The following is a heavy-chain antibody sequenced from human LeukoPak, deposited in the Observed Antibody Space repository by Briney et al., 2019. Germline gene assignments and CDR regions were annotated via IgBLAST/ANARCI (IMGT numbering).Heavy chain of an antibody. D-gene: IGHD5-12*01. CDR1: GFTFDDYA. CDR3: ARGLPGDY. Sequence: PGGSLRLSCAASGFTFDDYAMHWVRQAPGKGLEWVSGISWNSGSIGYADSVKGRFTISRDNSKNTLYLQMNSLRAEDTAAYYCARGLPGDYWGQGTLVTVSS. CDR2: ISWNSGSI. V-gene: IGHV3-9*01. J-gene: IGHJ4*02.